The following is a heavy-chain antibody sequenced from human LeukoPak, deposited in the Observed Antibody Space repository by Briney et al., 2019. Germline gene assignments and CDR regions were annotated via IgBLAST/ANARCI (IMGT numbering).Heavy chain of an antibody. V-gene: IGHV4-59*04. CDR3: AREVGPVTSHRIDS. Sequence: SETLSLTCTVSGDFISSACWSWSRQPPGKGLEWIGSICHSGISGNTYYNPSLKSRVTISVDTPKNQFSLKLSSVTAADTAVYSCAREVGPVTSHRIDSWGQGSLVTVSS. D-gene: IGHD1-26*01. CDR2: ICHSGISGNT. J-gene: IGHJ4*02. CDR1: GDFISSAC.